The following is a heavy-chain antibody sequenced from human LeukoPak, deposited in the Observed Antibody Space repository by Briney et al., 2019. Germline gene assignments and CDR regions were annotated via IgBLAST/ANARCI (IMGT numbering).Heavy chain of an antibody. J-gene: IGHJ6*03. D-gene: IGHD2-2*01. V-gene: IGHV1-2*02. Sequence: ASVKVSCKXSGYTFTGNYMHWVRQAPGQGLEWMGWINPNSGGTNYAQKFQGRVTMTRDTSISTAYMELSRLRSDDTAVYYCARVPAANLYYYYYYMDVWGKGTTVTVSS. CDR1: GYTFTGNY. CDR3: ARVPAANLYYYYYYMDV. CDR2: INPNSGGT.